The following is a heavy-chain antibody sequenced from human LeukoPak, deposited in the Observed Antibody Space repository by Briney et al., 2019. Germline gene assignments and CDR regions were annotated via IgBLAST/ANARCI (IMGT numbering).Heavy chain of an antibody. CDR3: ARDGAARQLGYSYAYNWFDP. V-gene: IGHV1-2*02. CDR1: GYTFTGYY. D-gene: IGHD5-18*01. Sequence: AASVKVSCKASGYTFTGYYIHWVRQAPGQGLEWMGWINPNSGGTHSAQRFQGRVTMTRDTSISTAYMELRSLRSDDTAVYYCARDGAARQLGYSYAYNWFDPWGQGTLVTVSS. CDR2: INPNSGGT. J-gene: IGHJ5*02.